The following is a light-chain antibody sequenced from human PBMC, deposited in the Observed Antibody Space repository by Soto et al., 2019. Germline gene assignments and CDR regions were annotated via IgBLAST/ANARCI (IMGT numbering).Light chain of an antibody. Sequence: EIVMTQSPATVSVSPGERATLSCRASQSVSDKLSWYQQKPGQAPRLLIYHASARATGIPARFSGSGSGTEFTITISGLQSEDFAVYYCQQYNNWPPWTFGQGTMVDTK. CDR1: QSVSDK. CDR2: HAS. CDR3: QQYNNWPPWT. J-gene: IGKJ1*01. V-gene: IGKV3-15*01.